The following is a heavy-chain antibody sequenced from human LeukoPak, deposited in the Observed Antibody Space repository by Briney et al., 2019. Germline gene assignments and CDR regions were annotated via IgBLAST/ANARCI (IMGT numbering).Heavy chain of an antibody. CDR2: ISGSRGGT. CDR3: ARDPNGDYIGAFDF. CDR1: GFTFSSYA. J-gene: IGHJ3*01. V-gene: IGHV3-23*01. D-gene: IGHD4-17*01. Sequence: GGSLRLSCVASGFTFSSYALIWVRRAPGKGLEWVSAISGSRGGTYYADAVKGRFTISRDNSKNTLYLQMNRLRAEDTATYYCARDPNGDYIGAFDFWGLGTMVTVS.